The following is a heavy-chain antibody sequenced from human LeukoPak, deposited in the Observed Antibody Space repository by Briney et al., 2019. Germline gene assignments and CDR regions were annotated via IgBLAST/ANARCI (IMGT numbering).Heavy chain of an antibody. V-gene: IGHV4-34*01. J-gene: IGHJ6*03. CDR2: INHSGST. D-gene: IGHD3-9*01. Sequence: PSETLSLTCAVYGGSFSGYCWSWIRQPPGKGLEWIGEINHSGSTNYNPSLKSRVTISVDTSKNQFSLKLSSVTAADTAVYYCAREYYDILTGYYSNYYYYYMDVWGKGTTVTVSS. CDR3: AREYYDILTGYYSNYYYYYMDV. CDR1: GGSFSGYC.